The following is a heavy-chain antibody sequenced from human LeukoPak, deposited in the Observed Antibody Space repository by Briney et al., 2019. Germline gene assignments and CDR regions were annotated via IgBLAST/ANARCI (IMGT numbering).Heavy chain of an antibody. CDR1: GGTFSSYA. D-gene: IGHD3-22*01. V-gene: IGHV1-69*04. Sequence: SVKVSCKASGGTFSSYAISWVRQAPGQGLEWMGRIIPILGIANYAQKFQGRVTITADKSTSTAYMELSSLRSEDTAVYYCARYMAYYYDSSGDSFDYWGQGTLVTVSS. CDR2: IIPILGIA. J-gene: IGHJ4*02. CDR3: ARYMAYYYDSSGDSFDY.